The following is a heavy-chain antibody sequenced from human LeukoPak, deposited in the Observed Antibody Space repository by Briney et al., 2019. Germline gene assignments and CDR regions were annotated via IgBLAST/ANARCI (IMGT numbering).Heavy chain of an antibody. CDR3: ARDLNFHYYDSSGYNNAEYFQH. J-gene: IGHJ1*01. V-gene: IGHV3-11*04. CDR2: ISSSGSTI. CDR1: GFTFSDYY. D-gene: IGHD3-22*01. Sequence: GGSLRLSCAASGFTFSDYYMSWIRQAPGKGLEWVSYISSSGSTIYYADSVKGRFTISRDNAKNSLYLQMNSLRAEDTAVYYCARDLNFHYYDSSGYNNAEYFQHWGQGTLVTVSS.